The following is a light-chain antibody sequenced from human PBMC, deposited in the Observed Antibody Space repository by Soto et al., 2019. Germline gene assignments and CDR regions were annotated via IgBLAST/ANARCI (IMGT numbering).Light chain of an antibody. V-gene: IGKV1-17*01. J-gene: IGKJ2*01. CDR2: AAS. CDR3: LQHNTYPYT. Sequence: DIQMTQSPSSLPASVGDRVTIICRASQGIRSDLGWYQQKPGKAPKRLIYAASRLDGGGPSRFSGSGSGTEFTLTISSLQPEDFATYYCLQHNTYPYTVRQGPKLEIK. CDR1: QGIRSD.